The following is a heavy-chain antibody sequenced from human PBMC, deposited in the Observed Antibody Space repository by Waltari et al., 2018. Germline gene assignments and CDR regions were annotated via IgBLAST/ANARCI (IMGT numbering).Heavy chain of an antibody. CDR1: GFSSSYAW. CDR2: IKSKTDGGTT. V-gene: IGHV3-15*01. D-gene: IGHD6-13*01. CDR3: TATSGIPVGNPSYYYAMDV. J-gene: IGHJ6*02. Sequence: EAQLVESGGGLVKPGGSLRLSCAGSGFSSSYAWLRWVRQATGKGLEWVGRIKSKTDGGTTDYATPVKGRISMSRDDSNNSVYLEMIRLKTEDSAIYYCTATSGIPVGNPSYYYAMDVWGQGTTVTVSS.